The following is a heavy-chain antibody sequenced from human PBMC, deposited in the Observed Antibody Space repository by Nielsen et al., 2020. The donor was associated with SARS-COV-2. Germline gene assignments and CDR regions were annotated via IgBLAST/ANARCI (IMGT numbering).Heavy chain of an antibody. V-gene: IGHV4-59*01. Sequence: SETLSLTCTVSGGSISSYYWRWIRQPPGKGLEWIGYIYYSGSTNYNPSLKSRVTISVDTSKNQFSLKLSSVTAADTVVYYCARGGTALFMVGATMFDYWGQGTLVTVSS. CDR2: IYYSGST. CDR1: GGSISSYY. D-gene: IGHD1-26*01. CDR3: ARGGTALFMVGATMFDY. J-gene: IGHJ4*02.